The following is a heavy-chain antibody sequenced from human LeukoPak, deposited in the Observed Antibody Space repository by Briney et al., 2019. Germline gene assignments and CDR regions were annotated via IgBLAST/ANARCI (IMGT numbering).Heavy chain of an antibody. Sequence: GGSLRLSCAASGFTFSTYTIHWVRQVPGKGLMWVSRINNDGRSTTYADSVKGRFTISRDNAKDTLYLQMNSLTAEDTAVYYCARDGGGSSGYWFPATASFDYWGQGTLVTVSS. CDR2: INNDGRST. J-gene: IGHJ4*02. D-gene: IGHD3-22*01. CDR1: GFTFSTYT. V-gene: IGHV3-74*03. CDR3: ARDGGGSSGYWFPATASFDY.